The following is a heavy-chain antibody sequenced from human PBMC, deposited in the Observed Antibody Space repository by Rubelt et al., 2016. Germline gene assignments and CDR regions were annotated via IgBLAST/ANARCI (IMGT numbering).Heavy chain of an antibody. CDR2: INHSGST. J-gene: IGHJ5*02. Sequence: QVQLQESGPGLVKPSETLSLTCTVSGGSISSSSYYWGWIRQPPGQGLDWIGEINHSGSTNYNPSRRMRVTRPVDTSKNQCSRKLSSWTAADTAVYYWARVPQDPWGQGTLVTVSS. CDR3: ARVPQDP. V-gene: IGHV4-39*07. CDR1: GGSISSSSYY.